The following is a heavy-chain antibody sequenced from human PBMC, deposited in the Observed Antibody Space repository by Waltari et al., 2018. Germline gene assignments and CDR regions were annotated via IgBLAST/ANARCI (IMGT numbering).Heavy chain of an antibody. Sequence: QVQLVQSGAEVKKPGSSVKVSCKASGDTFSSYAISWVRQAPGQGLEWMGGIIPIFGTANYAQKFQGRVTITADESTSTAYMELSSLRSEDTAVYYCASPPFGVAGLTYYYYYYMDVWGKGTTVTVSS. D-gene: IGHD3-3*01. CDR1: GDTFSSYA. J-gene: IGHJ6*03. CDR2: IIPIFGTA. V-gene: IGHV1-69*01. CDR3: ASPPFGVAGLTYYYYYYMDV.